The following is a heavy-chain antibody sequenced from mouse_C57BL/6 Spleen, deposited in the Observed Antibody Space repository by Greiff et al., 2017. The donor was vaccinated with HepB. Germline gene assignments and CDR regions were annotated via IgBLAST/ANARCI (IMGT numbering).Heavy chain of an antibody. J-gene: IGHJ1*03. CDR1: GFTFNDYY. D-gene: IGHD4-1*01. Sequence: EVQVVESGAELVKPGASVKLSCTASGFTFNDYYMHWVKQRTEQGLEWIGRIDPEDGDTKYDPKFQGKATRTADTSSNTAYLQLSSLTSEDTAVYYWARAPGSWYCDDWGTGTTVTVSS. CDR3: ARAPGSWYCDD. V-gene: IGHV14-2*01. CDR2: IDPEDGDT.